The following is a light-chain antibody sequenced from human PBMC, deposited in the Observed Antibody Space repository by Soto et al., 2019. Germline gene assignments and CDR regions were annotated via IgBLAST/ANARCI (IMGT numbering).Light chain of an antibody. CDR3: QQRSNWPPRIT. V-gene: IGKV3-11*01. J-gene: IGKJ4*01. CDR2: DAS. CDR1: QSVGNY. Sequence: DIVLTQSPATLSLSPGERATLSCRASQSVGNYLAWYQQKPGQAPRLLIYDASNRATGIPARFSGSGSGTDFTLTISSLEPEDFAVYYCQQRSNWPPRITFGGGTKVEIK.